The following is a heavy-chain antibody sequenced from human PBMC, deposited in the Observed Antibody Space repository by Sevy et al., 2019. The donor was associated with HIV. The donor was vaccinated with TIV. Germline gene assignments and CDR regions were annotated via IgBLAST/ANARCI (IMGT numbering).Heavy chain of an antibody. CDR2: FFSSGST. J-gene: IGHJ4*02. D-gene: IGHD6-19*01. CDR3: VSLFLSYRSGWSYFDY. V-gene: IGHV3-66*02. Sequence: GGSLRLSCAISGFIVNDKYIIWVRQAPGKGLEWVSVFFSSGSTYYADSAKGRFTISRDNSKNTVYLQMNSVRAEDTAVYYCVSLFLSYRSGWSYFDYWGQGTLVTVSS. CDR1: GFIVNDKY.